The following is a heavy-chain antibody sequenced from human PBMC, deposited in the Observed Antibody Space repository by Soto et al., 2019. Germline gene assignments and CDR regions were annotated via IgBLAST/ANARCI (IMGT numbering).Heavy chain of an antibody. D-gene: IGHD1-26*01. V-gene: IGHV1-2*04. CDR2: INPNSGGT. Sequence: ASVKVSCKASGYTFTGYYMHWVRQAPGQGLEWIGWINPNSGGTNYAQKFQGWVTMTRDTSISTAYMELSRLRSDDTAVYYCARDEDIVGATGAFDIWGQGTMVTVSS. J-gene: IGHJ3*02. CDR1: GYTFTGYY. CDR3: ARDEDIVGATGAFDI.